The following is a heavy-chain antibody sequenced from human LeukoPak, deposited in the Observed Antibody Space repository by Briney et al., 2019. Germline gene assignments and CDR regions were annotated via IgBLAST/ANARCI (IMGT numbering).Heavy chain of an antibody. V-gene: IGHV3-15*01. CDR2: IKSKTDGGTT. CDR3: TREAVTANGYFDY. J-gene: IGHJ4*02. Sequence: PGGSLRLSCAASGFTFSNAWMTWVRQAPGKGLEWVGRIKSKTDGGTTDYAAPVKGRFTISRDDSKNTLYLQMNSLKTEDTAVYYCTREAVTANGYFDYWGQGTLVTVSS. CDR1: GFTFSNAW. D-gene: IGHD2-21*02.